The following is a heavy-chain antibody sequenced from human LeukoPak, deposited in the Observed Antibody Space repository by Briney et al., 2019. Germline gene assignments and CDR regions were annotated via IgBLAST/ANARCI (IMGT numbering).Heavy chain of an antibody. CDR3: ARGYCSSTSCYNSYYYYYYMDV. CDR2: INHSGST. Sequence: SETLSLTCAVYGGSFSGYYWSWIRQPPGKGLEWIGEINHSGSTNYNPSLKSRVTISVDTSKNQFSLQLSSVTAADTAVYYCARGYCSSTSCYNSYYYYYYMDVWGKGTTVTVSS. CDR1: GGSFSGYY. J-gene: IGHJ6*03. V-gene: IGHV4-34*01. D-gene: IGHD2-2*02.